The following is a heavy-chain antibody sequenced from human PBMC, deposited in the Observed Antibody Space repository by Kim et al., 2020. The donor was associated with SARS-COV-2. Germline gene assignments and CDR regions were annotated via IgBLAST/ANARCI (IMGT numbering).Heavy chain of an antibody. Sequence: GGSLRLSCAASGFTVSSNYMSWVRQAPGKGLEWVSVIYSGGSTYYADSGKGRFTISRDNSKNTLYLQMNSLRAEDTAVYYCARDLGVYSYGQDAFDIWGQGTMVTVSS. D-gene: IGHD5-18*01. V-gene: IGHV3-53*01. J-gene: IGHJ3*02. CDR2: IYSGGST. CDR3: ARDLGVYSYGQDAFDI. CDR1: GFTVSSNY.